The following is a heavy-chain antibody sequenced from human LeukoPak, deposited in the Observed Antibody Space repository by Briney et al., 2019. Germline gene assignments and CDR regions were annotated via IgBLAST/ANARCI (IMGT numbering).Heavy chain of an antibody. D-gene: IGHD3-10*01. CDR3: SRDLMWFGIRYYYGMDV. J-gene: IGHJ6*02. Sequence: PGGSLRLSCAASGFTFSSYGMHWVRQAPGKGLEWVAVIWYDGSNKYYADSLKGRFTISRDNSKNTLYLQMNSLRAEYTAVYYCSRDLMWFGIRYYYGMDVWGQGTTVNVSS. V-gene: IGHV3-33*01. CDR2: IWYDGSNK. CDR1: GFTFSSYG.